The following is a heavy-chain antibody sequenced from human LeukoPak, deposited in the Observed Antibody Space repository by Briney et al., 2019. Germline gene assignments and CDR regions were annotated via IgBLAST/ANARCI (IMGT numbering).Heavy chain of an antibody. CDR3: ARDLVVVPAAMGRAYYYGMDV. Sequence: PGGSLRLSCAASGFTFSDYYMSWIRQAPGKGLEWVSYISSSGSTIYYADSVKGRFTISRDNAKNSLYLQMNSLRAEDTAVYYCARDLVVVPAAMGRAYYYGMDVWGQGTTVTVSS. J-gene: IGHJ6*02. CDR2: ISSSGSTI. V-gene: IGHV3-11*01. CDR1: GFTFSDYY. D-gene: IGHD2-2*01.